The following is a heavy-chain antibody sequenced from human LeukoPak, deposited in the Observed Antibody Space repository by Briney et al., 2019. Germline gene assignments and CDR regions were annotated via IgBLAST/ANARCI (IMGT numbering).Heavy chain of an antibody. Sequence: GGSLRLSCAASGFIFSDYSMGWVRQAPGKGLECVSSITTSRDQYHADSVRGRFTVSRDNAKSSVYLQIDSLRADDTAVYYCARDSYCPNDVCYDYWGQGVLVTVS. CDR3: ARDSYCPNDVCYDY. D-gene: IGHD2-8*01. J-gene: IGHJ4*02. CDR1: GFIFSDYS. V-gene: IGHV3-21*06. CDR2: ITTSRDQ.